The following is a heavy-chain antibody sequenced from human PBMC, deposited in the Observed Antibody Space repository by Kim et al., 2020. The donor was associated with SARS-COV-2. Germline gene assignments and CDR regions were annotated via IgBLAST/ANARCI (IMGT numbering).Heavy chain of an antibody. D-gene: IGHD6-6*01. V-gene: IGHV3-33*01. CDR3: ARVMRDSSSSTPDY. CDR1: GFIFSKYG. CDR2: IWYDGNDK. Sequence: GGSLRLSCAASGFIFSKYGMHWVRQAPGQGLEWLAVIWYDGNDKYYADSVKGRLTVSRDNSKNTLYMEQNSLRVEDTAVYYCARVMRDSSSSTPDYWGQGTLVTVSS. J-gene: IGHJ4*02.